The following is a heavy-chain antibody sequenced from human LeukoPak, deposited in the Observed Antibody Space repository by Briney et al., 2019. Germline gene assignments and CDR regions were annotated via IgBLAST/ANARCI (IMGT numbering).Heavy chain of an antibody. J-gene: IGHJ5*02. CDR1: GYTFTGHY. CDR2: INPNSGGT. V-gene: IGHV1-2*02. D-gene: IGHD3-10*01. Sequence: ASVKVSCKASGYTFTGHYMHWVRQAPGQGLEWMGWINPNSGGTNYAQKFQGRVTMTRDTSISTAYMELNSLRSDDTAVYYCARALITMVRGVITFSYNWFDPWGQGTLVTVSS. CDR3: ARALITMVRGVITFSYNWFDP.